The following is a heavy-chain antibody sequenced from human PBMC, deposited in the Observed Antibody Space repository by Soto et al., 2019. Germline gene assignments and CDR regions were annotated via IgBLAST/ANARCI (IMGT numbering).Heavy chain of an antibody. V-gene: IGHV1-69*02. J-gene: IGHJ5*02. D-gene: IGHD3-10*01. CDR3: ARDYYYYGSGSYYPT. CDR1: GGTFSSYT. CDR2: IIPILGIA. Sequence: SVKVSCKASGGTFSSYTISWVRQAPGQGLEWMGRIIPILGIANYAQKFQGRVTITADKSTSTAYMELSSLRSEDTAVYYCARDYYYYGSGSYYPTWGQGTLVTVSS.